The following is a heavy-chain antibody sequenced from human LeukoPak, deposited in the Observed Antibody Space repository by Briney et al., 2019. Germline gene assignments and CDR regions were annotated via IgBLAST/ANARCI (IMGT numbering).Heavy chain of an antibody. V-gene: IGHV3-21*01. CDR3: ARQEYGDYYYYYYGMDV. CDR2: ISSSSSYI. J-gene: IGHJ6*02. Sequence: GGSLRLSCTASGFTFSSYSMNWVRQAPGEGLEWVSSISSSSSYIYYADSVKGRFTISRDNAKNSLYLQMNSLRAEDTAVYYCARQEYGDYYYYYYGMDVWGQGTTVTVSS. D-gene: IGHD4-17*01. CDR1: GFTFSSYS.